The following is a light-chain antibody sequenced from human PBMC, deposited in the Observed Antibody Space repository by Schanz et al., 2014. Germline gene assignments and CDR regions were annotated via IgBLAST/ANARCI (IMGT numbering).Light chain of an antibody. Sequence: QSALTQSASVSGSPGQSITISCTGTSSNIGTYHLVSWFRQDPGKVPKLMIYEGTKRPSGVSNRFSGSKSGNTASLTISGLQAEDEADYYCSSYTSSSTPFGTGTKLTVL. CDR3: SSYTSSSTP. CDR1: SSNIGTYHL. J-gene: IGLJ1*01. CDR2: EGT. V-gene: IGLV2-14*02.